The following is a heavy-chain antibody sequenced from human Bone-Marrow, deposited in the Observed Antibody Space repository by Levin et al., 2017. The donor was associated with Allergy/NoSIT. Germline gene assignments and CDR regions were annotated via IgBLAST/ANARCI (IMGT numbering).Heavy chain of an antibody. V-gene: IGHV3-53*01. CDR2: IYSSGST. D-gene: IGHD2-2*01. J-gene: IGHJ3*01. CDR3: ARVAIVIIPDSKAFDL. CDR1: GFTVSSNY. Sequence: GGSLRLSCAASGFTVSSNYMTWVRQPPGKGLQWVSVIYSSGSTYYADSVKGRFTISRDNAKNTLYLQMNGLTAEDTAIYYCARVAIVIIPDSKAFDLWGQGTMVTVSS.